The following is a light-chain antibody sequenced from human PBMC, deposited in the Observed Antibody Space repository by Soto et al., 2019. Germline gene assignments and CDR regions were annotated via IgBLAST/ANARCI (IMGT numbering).Light chain of an antibody. CDR1: QSVSNN. J-gene: IGKJ1*01. V-gene: IGKV3-15*01. CDR2: GAS. CDR3: QQYNNWPRT. Sequence: EIVLTQSRGTLSLSPGEGATLSCLASQSVSNNLAWYQQILGQAPRLLIYGASTRASGIPARFSGSGSGTEFTLTISSLQSEDFAIYYCQQYNNWPRTFGQGTKVDIK.